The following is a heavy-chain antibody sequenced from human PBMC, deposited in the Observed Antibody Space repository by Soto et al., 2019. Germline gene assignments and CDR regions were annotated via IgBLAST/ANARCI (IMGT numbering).Heavy chain of an antibody. V-gene: IGHV4-39*01. CDR1: GGSISSSSYY. CDR3: ARQSRVVAATHPHYYYYMDV. J-gene: IGHJ6*03. D-gene: IGHD2-15*01. Sequence: PSETLSLTCTVSGGSISSSSYYWGWIRQPPGKGLEWIGSIYYSGSTYYNPSLKSRVTISVDTSKNQFSLKLSSVTAADTAMYYCARQSRVVAATHPHYYYYMDVWGKGTTVTVSS. CDR2: IYYSGST.